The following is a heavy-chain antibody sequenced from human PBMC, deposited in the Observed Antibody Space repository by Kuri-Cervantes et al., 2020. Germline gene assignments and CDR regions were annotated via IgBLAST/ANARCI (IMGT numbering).Heavy chain of an antibody. CDR2: ISGSGDST. Sequence: GESLKISCAASGFSFSSYSMNWVRQAPGKGLEWVSAISGSGDSTYYADSVKGRFSISRDNSKNTLYLQMNSLRAEDTAIYYCAKAYSSGRRSFSVLDYWGQGTLVTVSS. J-gene: IGHJ4*02. CDR3: AKAYSSGRRSFSVLDY. CDR1: GFSFSSYS. D-gene: IGHD6-19*01. V-gene: IGHV3-23*01.